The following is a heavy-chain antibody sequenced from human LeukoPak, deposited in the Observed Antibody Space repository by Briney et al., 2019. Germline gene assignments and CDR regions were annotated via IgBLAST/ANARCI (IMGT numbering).Heavy chain of an antibody. J-gene: IGHJ4*02. CDR1: GFTFSSYA. D-gene: IGHD1-26*01. Sequence: GGSLRLSCAASGFTFSSYAMHWVRQAPGKGLEYVSAISSNGGSTYYANSVKGRFTISRDNPKNTLYLQMGSLRAEDMAVYYCARSKVGATHFDYWGQGTLVTVSS. V-gene: IGHV3-64*01. CDR3: ARSKVGATHFDY. CDR2: ISSNGGST.